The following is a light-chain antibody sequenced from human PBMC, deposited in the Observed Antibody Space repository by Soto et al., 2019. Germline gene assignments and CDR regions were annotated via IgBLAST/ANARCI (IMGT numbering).Light chain of an antibody. J-gene: IGLJ1*01. CDR3: SSYSDNNICV. Sequence: VLTQPPSASGSPGQAVTISCTGTSRDIGGYDFVSWYQVRPGEAPQLIIYNVHGRPSGVPRRFSGSKSGQTASLTVSGLQAVDEADDYCSSYSDNNICVFGTGTKVTV. CDR2: NVH. CDR1: SRDIGGYDF. V-gene: IGLV2-8*01.